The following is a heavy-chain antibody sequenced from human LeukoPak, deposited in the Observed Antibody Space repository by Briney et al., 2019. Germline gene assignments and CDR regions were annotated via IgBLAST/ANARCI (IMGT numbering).Heavy chain of an antibody. D-gene: IGHD4-17*01. CDR3: ARDPYGDYLDY. CDR1: GLTFSNFK. V-gene: IGHV3-48*03. CDR2: ISGSGRTT. Sequence: GGSLRLSCAVSGLTFSNFKFNWVRQAPGKGLEWVSYISGSGRTTFYADSVKGRFTISRDNAKNSLYLQMNSLRAEDTAVYYCARDPYGDYLDYWGQGTLVTVSS. J-gene: IGHJ4*02.